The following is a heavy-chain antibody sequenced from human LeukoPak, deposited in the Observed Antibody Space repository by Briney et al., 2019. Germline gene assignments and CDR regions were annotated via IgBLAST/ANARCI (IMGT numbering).Heavy chain of an antibody. Sequence: SVKVSCKASGGTFSSYAISWMRQAPGQGLEWMGGIIPIFGTANYAQKFQGRVTITTDESTSTAYMELSSLRSEDTAVYYCARATPHYDILTGYYTSGQFDYWGQGTLVTVSS. V-gene: IGHV1-69*05. CDR3: ARATPHYDILTGYYTSGQFDY. CDR1: GGTFSSYA. D-gene: IGHD3-9*01. J-gene: IGHJ4*02. CDR2: IIPIFGTA.